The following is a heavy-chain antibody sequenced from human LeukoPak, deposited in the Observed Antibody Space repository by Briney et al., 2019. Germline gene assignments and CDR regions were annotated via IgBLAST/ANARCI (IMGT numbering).Heavy chain of an antibody. V-gene: IGHV1-2*02. Sequence: ASVKVSCKASGYTFTGYYVHWVRQAPGQGLEWMGWINPNSGGTNYAQKFQGRVTMTRDTSISTAYMELSRLRSDDTAVYYCARGRERDYYDSSGYTSLAAFDIWGQGTMVTVSS. D-gene: IGHD3-22*01. CDR3: ARGRERDYYDSSGYTSLAAFDI. CDR1: GYTFTGYY. CDR2: INPNSGGT. J-gene: IGHJ3*02.